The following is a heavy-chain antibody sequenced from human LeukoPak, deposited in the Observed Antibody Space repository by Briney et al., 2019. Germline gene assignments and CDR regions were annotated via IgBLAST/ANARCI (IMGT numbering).Heavy chain of an antibody. D-gene: IGHD3-9*01. CDR1: GDYITTTNYY. CDR3: ARRSRLYKHETTGYHDS. V-gene: IGHV4-39*01. CDR2: VFYSGTT. J-gene: IGHJ4*02. Sequence: PSETLSLTCNVSGDYITTTNYYWAWIRQAPGKGLEWIVSVFYSGTTYYNPSLKSRVIISMDTSRKQISLRLSSVTATDTAIYYCARRSRLYKHETTGYHDSWGQGTLVTVSS.